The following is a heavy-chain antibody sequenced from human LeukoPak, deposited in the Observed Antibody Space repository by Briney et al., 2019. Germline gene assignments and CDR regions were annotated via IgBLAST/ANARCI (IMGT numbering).Heavy chain of an antibody. CDR1: GGSISSGGYY. J-gene: IGHJ6*02. Sequence: SETLSLTCTVSGGSISSGGYYWSWIRQPPGKGLEWIGEINHSGSTNYNPSLKSRVTISVDTSKNLFSLKLSSVTAADTAVYYCARGLYYDYVWGSYRYYYGMDVWGQGTTVTVSS. D-gene: IGHD3-16*02. V-gene: IGHV4-39*07. CDR3: ARGLYYDYVWGSYRYYYGMDV. CDR2: INHSGST.